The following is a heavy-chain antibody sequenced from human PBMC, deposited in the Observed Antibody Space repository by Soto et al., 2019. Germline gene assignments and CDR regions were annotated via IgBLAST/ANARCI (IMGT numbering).Heavy chain of an antibody. CDR1: GGSFSGYY. Sequence: SETLSLTCAVYGGSFSGYYWSWTRQPPGKGLEWIGEINHSGSTNYNPSLKSRVTISVDTSKNQFSLKLSSVTAADTAVYYCAREGVGVHYYYYGMDVWGQGTTVTVSS. CDR2: INHSGST. D-gene: IGHD1-26*01. V-gene: IGHV4-34*01. J-gene: IGHJ6*02. CDR3: AREGVGVHYYYYGMDV.